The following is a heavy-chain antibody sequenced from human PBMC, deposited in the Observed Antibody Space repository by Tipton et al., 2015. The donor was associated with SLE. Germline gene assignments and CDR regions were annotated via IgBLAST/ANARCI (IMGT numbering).Heavy chain of an antibody. V-gene: IGHV3-23*01. J-gene: IGHJ4*02. Sequence: SLRLSCAASGFTFSNFGMSCVRQAPGQGLQWVYSIAISETKTYYADSVKGRLTISRDYSKNMLYLEMNSLRAADTAVYYCAKDRPSVPLACWGQGTLVTVSS. CDR3: AKDRPSVPLAC. CDR1: GFTFSNFG. CDR2: IAISETKT. D-gene: IGHD2-2*01.